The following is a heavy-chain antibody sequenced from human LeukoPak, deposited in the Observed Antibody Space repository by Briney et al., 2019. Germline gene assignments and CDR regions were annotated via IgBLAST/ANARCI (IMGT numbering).Heavy chain of an antibody. J-gene: IGHJ1*01. Sequence: PGGSLRLSCAASGFTVSSNYMSWVRQAPGKGLEWAANIKQDGSEKYYVDSVKGRFTISRDNAKNSLYLQMNSPRAEDTAVYYCARAGVFNYYDSSGYSFQHWGQGTLVTVSS. V-gene: IGHV3-7*01. D-gene: IGHD3-22*01. CDR3: ARAGVFNYYDSSGYSFQH. CDR2: IKQDGSEK. CDR1: GFTVSSNY.